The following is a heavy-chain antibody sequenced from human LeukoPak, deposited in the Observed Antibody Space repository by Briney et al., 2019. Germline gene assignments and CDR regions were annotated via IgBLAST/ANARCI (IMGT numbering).Heavy chain of an antibody. CDR2: ISSSGSTI. V-gene: IGHV3-11*01. CDR3: ARVVSRYSSSWYLGQYYFDY. D-gene: IGHD6-13*01. CDR1: GFTLSDYY. J-gene: IGHJ4*02. Sequence: GGSLRLSCAASGFTLSDYYMSWIRQAPGKGLEWVSYISSSGSTIYYADSVKGRFTISRDNAKNSLYLQMNSLRAEDTAVYYCARVVSRYSSSWYLGQYYFDYWGQGTLVTVSS.